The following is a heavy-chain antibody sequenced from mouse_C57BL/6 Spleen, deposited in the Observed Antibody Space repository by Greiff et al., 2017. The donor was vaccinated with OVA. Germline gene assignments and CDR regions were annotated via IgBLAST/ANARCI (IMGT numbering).Heavy chain of an antibody. CDR1: GYTFTSYW. CDR2: IDPSDSYP. V-gene: IGHV1-69*01. D-gene: IGHD1-1*01. Sequence: QVQLQQPGAELVMPGASVKLSCKASGYTFTSYWMHWVKQRPGQGLEWIGEIDPSDSYPNYNQKFKGKSTLTVDKSSSTAYMQLSSLTSDDSAVYYGTRAATVVYFDYWGQGTTLTVSS. CDR3: TRAATVVYFDY. J-gene: IGHJ2*01.